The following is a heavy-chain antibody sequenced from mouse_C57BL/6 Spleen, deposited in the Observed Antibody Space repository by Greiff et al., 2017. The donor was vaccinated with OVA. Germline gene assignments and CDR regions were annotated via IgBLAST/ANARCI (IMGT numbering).Heavy chain of an antibody. CDR3: ARSSSGVWCAY. J-gene: IGHJ3*01. V-gene: IGHV1-63*01. D-gene: IGHD3-2*02. CDR1: GYTFTNYW. Sequence: VQLKESGAELVRPGTSVKMSCKASGYTFTNYWIGWAKQRPGHGLEWIGDIYPGGGYTNYNEKFKGKATLTADKSSSTAYMQFSSLTSEDSAIYYCARSSSGVWCAYWGQGTLVTVSA. CDR2: IYPGGGYT.